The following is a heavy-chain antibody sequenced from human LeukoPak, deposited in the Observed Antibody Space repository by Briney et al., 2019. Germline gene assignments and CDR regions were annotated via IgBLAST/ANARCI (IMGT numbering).Heavy chain of an antibody. Sequence: SETLSLTCTVSGGSISSSSYSWGWIRQPPGKGLEWIGSIYYSGSTYYNPSLKSRVTISVDTSKNQFSLKLSSVTAADTAVYYCARPSSGWLDFDYWGQGTLVTVSS. V-gene: IGHV4-39*01. J-gene: IGHJ4*02. D-gene: IGHD6-19*01. CDR1: GGSISSSSYS. CDR3: ARPSSGWLDFDY. CDR2: IYYSGST.